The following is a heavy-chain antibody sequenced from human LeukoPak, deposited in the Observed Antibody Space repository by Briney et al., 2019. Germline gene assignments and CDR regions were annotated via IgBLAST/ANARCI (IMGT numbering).Heavy chain of an antibody. Sequence: GGSLRLSCVASGFAFSSHSMSWVRQAPGKGLGWVSVIYSGGSTYYADSVKGRFTISRDNSKNTLYLQMNSLRAEDTAVYYCARYVSYFDYWAREPWSPSPQ. CDR1: GFAFSSHS. V-gene: IGHV3-53*01. CDR3: ARYVSYFDY. D-gene: IGHD3-10*02. CDR2: IYSGGST. J-gene: IGHJ4*02.